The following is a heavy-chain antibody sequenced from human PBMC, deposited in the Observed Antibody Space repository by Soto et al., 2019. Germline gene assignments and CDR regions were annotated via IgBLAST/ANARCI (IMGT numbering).Heavy chain of an antibody. CDR1: GFTFSNSA. Sequence: HPVGSLRLSCGASGFTFSNSAMTWVRQALGKGPEWVSSIGRTNNTHYADSVKGRFAISRDNSQNTLYLQMNSLTAEDTAVYFCAKVDAYSYRTDHWGQGTLVTAPQ. CDR3: AKVDAYSYRTDH. J-gene: IGHJ4*02. V-gene: IGHV3-23*01. CDR2: IGRTNNT. D-gene: IGHD3-16*02.